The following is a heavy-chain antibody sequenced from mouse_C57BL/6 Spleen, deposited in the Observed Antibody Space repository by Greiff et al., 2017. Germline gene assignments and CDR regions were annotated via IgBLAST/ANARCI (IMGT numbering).Heavy chain of an antibody. D-gene: IGHD1-1*01. CDR1: GFTFSSYA. V-gene: IGHV5-4*01. Sequence: EVKLVESGGGLVKPGGSLKLSCAASGFTFSSYAMSWVRQTPEKRLEWVATISDGGSYTYYPDNVKGRFTISRDNAKNNLYLQMGHLKSEDTAMYYCAREDYYGSSPSFDYWGQGTTLTVS. J-gene: IGHJ2*01. CDR3: AREDYYGSSPSFDY. CDR2: ISDGGSYT.